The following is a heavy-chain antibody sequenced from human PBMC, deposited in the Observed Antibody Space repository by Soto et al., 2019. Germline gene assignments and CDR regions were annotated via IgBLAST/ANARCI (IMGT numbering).Heavy chain of an antibody. CDR1: GFAFSSYW. Sequence: GGSLRLSCAASGFAFSSYWMHWVRQAPGKGLVWVSRINSDGSSTSYADSVKGRFTISRDNAKNTLYLQMNSLRAEDTAVYYCARAGIVGATHYYYYGMDVCGQGTTVTFSS. CDR2: INSDGSST. D-gene: IGHD1-26*01. V-gene: IGHV3-74*01. CDR3: ARAGIVGATHYYYYGMDV. J-gene: IGHJ6*02.